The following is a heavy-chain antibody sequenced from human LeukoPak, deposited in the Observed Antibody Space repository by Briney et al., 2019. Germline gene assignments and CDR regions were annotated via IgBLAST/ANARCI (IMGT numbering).Heavy chain of an antibody. J-gene: IGHJ5*02. V-gene: IGHV3-23*01. CDR2: VSGSGDNT. D-gene: IGHD3-22*01. CDR1: GFTVSSNY. Sequence: PGGSLRLSCAASGFTVSSNYMSWVRQPPGKGLEWVSGVSGSGDNTYYADSAKGRFTISRDNSKNTMSLHMNSLRAEDTAIYYCAKGLYYVYDSSGYHSNWFDPWGQGALVAVSS. CDR3: AKGLYYVYDSSGYHSNWFDP.